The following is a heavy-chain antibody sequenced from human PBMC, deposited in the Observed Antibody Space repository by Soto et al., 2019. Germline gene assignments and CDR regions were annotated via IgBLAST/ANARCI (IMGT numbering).Heavy chain of an antibody. CDR1: GYTFIDYC. CDR2: ISPSGGST. V-gene: IGHV1-46*01. D-gene: IGHD6-19*01. Sequence: ASVKVSCKASGYTFIDYCMHWVRQAPGQGLEWMGIISPSGGSTSYSQKFQGRVTMTRDTSTSTVYMELISLRSEDTAVYYCARDGVAGTYYFDYWGQGTLVTVSS. CDR3: ARDGVAGTYYFDY. J-gene: IGHJ4*02.